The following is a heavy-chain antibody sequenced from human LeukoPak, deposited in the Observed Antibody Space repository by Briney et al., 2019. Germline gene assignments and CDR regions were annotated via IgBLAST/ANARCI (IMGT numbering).Heavy chain of an antibody. Sequence: PGRSLRLSCAASGFTFHDYAMHWVRQTPGKGLEWVSGISWNSGSIGYADSVKGRFTISRDNSKNTLYLQMNSLRAEDTAVYYCASGGLVTYFDYWGQGTLVTVSS. CDR3: ASGGLVTYFDY. J-gene: IGHJ4*02. CDR1: GFTFHDYA. CDR2: ISWNSGSI. D-gene: IGHD2-21*02. V-gene: IGHV3-9*01.